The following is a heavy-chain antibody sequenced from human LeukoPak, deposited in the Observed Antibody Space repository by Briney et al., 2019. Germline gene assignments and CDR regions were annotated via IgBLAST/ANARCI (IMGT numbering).Heavy chain of an antibody. CDR2: MQNDGTTK. D-gene: IGHD4-11*01. Sequence: GGSLRLSCATSGFSFSTFGLHWVRQTPGKGPEWVAFMQNDGTTKYFTDPVEGRFIISRDDSKNTLYMQVNSLRPEDTAVYYCATNGLYSFYLDYWGQGALVIVSS. CDR3: ATNGLYSFYLDY. J-gene: IGHJ4*02. CDR1: GFSFSTFG. V-gene: IGHV3-30*02.